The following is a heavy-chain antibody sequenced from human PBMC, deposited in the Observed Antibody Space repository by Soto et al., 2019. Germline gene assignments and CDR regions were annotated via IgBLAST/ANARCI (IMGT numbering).Heavy chain of an antibody. V-gene: IGHV3-7*02. J-gene: IGHJ4*02. D-gene: IGHD1-7*01. CDR1: GFTFSTYW. Sequence: GGSLRLSCAASGFTFSTYWMSWVRQAPGKGLEWVANIKPDGSEKWYVDSVKGRFTISRDNSKNTLYLQMGSLRAEDMAVYYCVRRVSGNYDYWGQGTLVTVSS. CDR2: IKPDGSEK. CDR3: VRRVSGNYDY.